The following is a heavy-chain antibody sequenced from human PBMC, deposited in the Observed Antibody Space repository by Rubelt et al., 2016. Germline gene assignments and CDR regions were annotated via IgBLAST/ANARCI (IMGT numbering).Heavy chain of an antibody. CDR2: MSYSGST. J-gene: IGHJ5*02. Sequence: QLQLQESGPGLVKPSETLSLTCNVSGGSIRTSRFSWGWIRQPPGKGLEWIGSMSYSGSTYYNQSLQSRATLSLDTSKNHCSLRLSYVTSADTAVYFCAGQVTTILAGWFDPWGQGTLVTVSS. CDR1: GGSIRTSRFS. D-gene: IGHD5-12*01. V-gene: IGHV4-39*01. CDR3: AGQVTTILAGWFDP.